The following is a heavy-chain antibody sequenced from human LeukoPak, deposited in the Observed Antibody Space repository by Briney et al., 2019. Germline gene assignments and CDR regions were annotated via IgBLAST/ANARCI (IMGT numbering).Heavy chain of an antibody. D-gene: IGHD3-10*01. CDR1: LFSFSTST. CDR3: AKDSGAGSPVFDSFDY. CDR2: KLYDGSNN. Sequence: AGSPRPSSAHSLFSFSTSTMHWVRQAPDKGLECVSVKLYDGSNNYYADFVKGRFTISRYNSKNKLYLQMNSLRAEDTAVYYCAKDSGAGSPVFDSFDYWGQGTLVTVSS. J-gene: IGHJ4*02. V-gene: IGHV3-30*18.